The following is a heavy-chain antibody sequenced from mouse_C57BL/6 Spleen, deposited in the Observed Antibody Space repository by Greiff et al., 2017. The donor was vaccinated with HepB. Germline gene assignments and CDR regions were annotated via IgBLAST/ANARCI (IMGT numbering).Heavy chain of an antibody. Sequence: QVHVKQPGAELVMPGASVKLSCKASGYTFTSYWMHWVKQRPGQGLEWIGEIDPSDSYTNYNQKFKGKSTLTVDKSSSTAYMQLSSLTSEDSAVYYCARGGIEAYFDYWGQGTTLTVSS. CDR3: ARGGIEAYFDY. J-gene: IGHJ2*01. CDR1: GYTFTSYW. V-gene: IGHV1-69*01. CDR2: IDPSDSYT.